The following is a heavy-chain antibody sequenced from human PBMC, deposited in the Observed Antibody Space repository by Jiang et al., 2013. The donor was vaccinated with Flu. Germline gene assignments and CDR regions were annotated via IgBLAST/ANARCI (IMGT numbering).Heavy chain of an antibody. CDR1: GFSLSTSGVG. Sequence: KPTQTLTLTCTFSGFSLSTSGVGVGWIRQPPGKALEWLALIYWNDDKRYSPSLKSRLTITKDTSKNQVVLTMTNMDPVGTATYYCAHQAPSGYYYASAFDIWGQGTMVTVSS. J-gene: IGHJ3*02. D-gene: IGHD3-22*01. CDR3: AHQAPSGYYYASAFDI. CDR2: IYWNDDK. V-gene: IGHV2-5*01.